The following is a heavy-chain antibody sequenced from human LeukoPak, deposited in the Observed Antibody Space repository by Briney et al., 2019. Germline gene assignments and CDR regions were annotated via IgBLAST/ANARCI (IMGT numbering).Heavy chain of an antibody. Sequence: PGGSLRLSCAASGFTFSSYAMSWVRRAPGKGLEWVSAISGSGGSTYYADSVKGRFTISRDNAKNSLYLQMNSLRAEDTAVYYCARDPATAMGLYYFDYWGQGTLVTVSS. D-gene: IGHD5-18*01. CDR3: ARDPATAMGLYYFDY. CDR2: ISGSGGST. CDR1: GFTFSSYA. J-gene: IGHJ4*02. V-gene: IGHV3-23*01.